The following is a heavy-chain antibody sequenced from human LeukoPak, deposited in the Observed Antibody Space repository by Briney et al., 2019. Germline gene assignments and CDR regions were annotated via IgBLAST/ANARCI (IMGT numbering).Heavy chain of an antibody. D-gene: IGHD6-13*01. J-gene: IGHJ5*02. V-gene: IGHV5-10-1*01. CDR2: IDPSDSYT. CDR3: ARLGYSSPGIAAAGTVGPYNWFDP. Sequence: GESLKISCEGSGYSFTSYWISWVRQMPGKGLEGMGRIDPSDSYTNYSPSFQGHVTISADKSISTAYLQWSSLKASDTAMYYCARLGYSSPGIAAAGTVGPYNWFDPWGQGTLVTVSS. CDR1: GYSFTSYW.